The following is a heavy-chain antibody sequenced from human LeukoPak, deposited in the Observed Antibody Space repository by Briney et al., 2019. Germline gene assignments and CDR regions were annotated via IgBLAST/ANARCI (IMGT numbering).Heavy chain of an antibody. V-gene: IGHV4-4*02. CDR2: IYHSGST. CDR1: GGSISSSNW. D-gene: IGHD4-17*01. J-gene: IGHJ4*02. Sequence: PSGTLSLSCAVSGGSISSSNWWSWVRQPPGKGLEWIGEIYHSGSTNYNPSLKSRVTISVDTSKNQFSLKLSSVTAADTAVYYCARKVTVTINIDYWGQGTLVTVSS. CDR3: ARKVTVTINIDY.